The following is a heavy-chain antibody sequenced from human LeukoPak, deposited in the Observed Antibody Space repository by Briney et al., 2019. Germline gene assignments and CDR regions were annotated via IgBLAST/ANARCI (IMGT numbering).Heavy chain of an antibody. Sequence: SETLSLTCTVSGYSISSGYYWGWIRQPPGKGLEWIGSIYHSGSTYYNPSLKSRVTISVDTSKNQFSLKLGSVTAADTAVYYCAKGTGGSYAVDYWGQGTLVTVSS. CDR2: IYHSGST. CDR3: AKGTGGSYAVDY. CDR1: GYSISSGYY. D-gene: IGHD1-26*01. V-gene: IGHV4-38-2*02. J-gene: IGHJ4*02.